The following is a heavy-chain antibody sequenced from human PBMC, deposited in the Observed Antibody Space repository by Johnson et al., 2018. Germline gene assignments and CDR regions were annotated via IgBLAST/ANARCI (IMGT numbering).Heavy chain of an antibody. CDR2: ISYDESNK. D-gene: IGHD2-15*01. Sequence: VQLVESGGGVVQPGRSLRLSCAASGFTFSTYAMHWVRQAPGKGLEWVSVISYDESNKDYADSVKGRFTISRDNSKNTLYLEMNSLRVEDTAGYYCAKDDRPTLRPAAYFQHWGQGTLVTVSS. J-gene: IGHJ1*01. CDR1: GFTFSTYA. CDR3: AKDDRPTLRPAAYFQH. V-gene: IGHV3-30*18.